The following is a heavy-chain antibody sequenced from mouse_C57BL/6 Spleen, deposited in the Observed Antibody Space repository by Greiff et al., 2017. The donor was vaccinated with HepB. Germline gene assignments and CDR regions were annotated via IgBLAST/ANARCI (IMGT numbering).Heavy chain of an antibody. V-gene: IGHV14-4*01. CDR3: TPAPRYFDV. Sequence: DVKLQESGAELVRPGASVKLSCTASGFNIKDDYMHWVKQRPEQGLEWIGWIDPENGDTEYASKFQGKATITADTSSNTAYLQLSSLTSEDTAVYYCTPAPRYFDVWGTGTTVTVSS. D-gene: IGHD3-1*01. CDR1: GFNIKDDY. J-gene: IGHJ1*03. CDR2: IDPENGDT.